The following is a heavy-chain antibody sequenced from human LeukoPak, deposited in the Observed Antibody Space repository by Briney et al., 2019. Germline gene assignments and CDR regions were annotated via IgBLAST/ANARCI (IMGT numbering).Heavy chain of an antibody. CDR1: GFIVSSNY. V-gene: IGHV3-53*01. J-gene: IGHJ4*02. Sequence: GGSLRLSCAASGFIVSSNYMSWVRQAPGKGLEWVAVIYTGGGTYYADSVKGRFTISRDNSKNTLYLQMNSLRAEDTAVYYCAAGRFWSGYYDYWGQGTLVTVSS. CDR3: AAGRFWSGYYDY. D-gene: IGHD3-3*01. CDR2: IYTGGGT.